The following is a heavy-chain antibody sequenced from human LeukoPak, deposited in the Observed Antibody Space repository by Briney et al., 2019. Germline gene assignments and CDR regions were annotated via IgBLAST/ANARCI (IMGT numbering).Heavy chain of an antibody. Sequence: PSETLSLTCTVSGGSISSYYWSWIRQPPGKGLEWIGYIYYSGSTNYNPSLKSRVTISVDTSKNQFSLKLSSVTAADTAVYYCARVADYYDSSGYYYAESNWFDPWGQGTLVTVSS. J-gene: IGHJ5*02. CDR3: ARVADYYDSSGYYYAESNWFDP. D-gene: IGHD3-22*01. CDR2: IYYSGST. CDR1: GGSISSYY. V-gene: IGHV4-59*01.